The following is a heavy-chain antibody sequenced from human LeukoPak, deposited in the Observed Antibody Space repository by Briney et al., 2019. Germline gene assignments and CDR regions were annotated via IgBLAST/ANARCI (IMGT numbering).Heavy chain of an antibody. D-gene: IGHD6-13*01. V-gene: IGHV3-23*01. J-gene: IGHJ4*02. CDR3: AKVYSSSWLPADLDY. CDR2: ISGSGGST. CDR1: GFTFSSYA. Sequence: PGGSLRLSCAASGFTFSSYAMSWVRQAPGKGLEWVSAISGSGGSTYYADSVKGRFTISRDNSKNTLYLQMNSLRAEDTAVYYCAKVYSSSWLPADLDYWGQGTLVTVSS.